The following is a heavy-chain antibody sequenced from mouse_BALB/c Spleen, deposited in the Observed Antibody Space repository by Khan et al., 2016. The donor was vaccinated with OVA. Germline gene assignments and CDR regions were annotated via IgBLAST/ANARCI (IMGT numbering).Heavy chain of an antibody. Sequence: EVQLQESGPSLVKPSQTLSLTCSVTGDSITSGYWCWIRKFPGNKLEYRGYILYSGSTYYNQSLKSRISITRHTAQNQYYLQLNSVTTEDTATYYCARSTYRYAFAYWGQGTLVTVSA. CDR2: ILYSGST. CDR3: ARSTYRYAFAY. CDR1: GDSITSGY. D-gene: IGHD2-14*01. V-gene: IGHV3-8*02. J-gene: IGHJ3*01.